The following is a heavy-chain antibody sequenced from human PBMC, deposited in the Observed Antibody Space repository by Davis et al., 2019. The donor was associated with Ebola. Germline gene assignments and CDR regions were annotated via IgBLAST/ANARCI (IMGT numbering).Heavy chain of an antibody. D-gene: IGHD1-7*01. Sequence: ASVKVSCKASGYTFTGYYMHWVRQAPGQGLEWMGIINPSGGSTSYAQKFQGRVTMTRDTSTSTVYMELSSLRSEDTAVYYCARGEVTGTKVYYYMDVWGKGTTVTVSS. CDR2: INPSGGST. V-gene: IGHV1-46*01. CDR3: ARGEVTGTKVYYYMDV. J-gene: IGHJ6*03. CDR1: GYTFTGYY.